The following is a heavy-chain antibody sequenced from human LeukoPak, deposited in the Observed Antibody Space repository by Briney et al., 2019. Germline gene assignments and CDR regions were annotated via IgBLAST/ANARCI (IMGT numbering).Heavy chain of an antibody. J-gene: IGHJ4*02. CDR2: ISYDGSNK. V-gene: IGHV3-30-3*01. CDR1: GFTFSSYA. D-gene: IGHD1-1*01. Sequence: GGSLRLSCAASGFTFSSYAMRWVRQAPGKGLEWVAVISYDGSNKYYADSVKGRFTISRDNSKNTLYLQMNSLRAEDTAVYYCARDRHNWNDGGGFDYWGQGTLVTVSS. CDR3: ARDRHNWNDGGGFDY.